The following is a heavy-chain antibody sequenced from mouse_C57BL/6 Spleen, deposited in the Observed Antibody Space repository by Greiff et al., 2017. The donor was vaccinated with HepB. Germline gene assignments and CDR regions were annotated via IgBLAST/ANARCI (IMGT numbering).Heavy chain of an antibody. CDR2: IDPENGDT. CDR3: TTVGSSHRV. J-gene: IGHJ1*03. CDR1: GFNIKDDY. V-gene: IGHV14-4*01. Sequence: EVKLMESGAELVRPGASVKLSCTASGFNIKDDYMHWVKQRPEQGLEWIGWIDPENGDTEYASKFQGKATITADTSSNTAYLQLSSLTSEDTAVYYWTTVGSSHRVWGTGTTVTVSS. D-gene: IGHD1-1*01.